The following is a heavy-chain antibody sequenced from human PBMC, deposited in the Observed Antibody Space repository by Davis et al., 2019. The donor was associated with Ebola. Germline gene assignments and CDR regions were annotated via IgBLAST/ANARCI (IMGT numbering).Heavy chain of an antibody. D-gene: IGHD1-1*01. V-gene: IGHV3-7*01. CDR3: ARYHWNDLAAFDI. Sequence: PGGSLRLSCAASGFTFSSYWMSWVRQAPGKGLEWVANIKQDGSEKYYVDSVKGRFTISRDNAKNSLYLQMNSLRAEDTAVYYCARYHWNDLAAFDIWGQGTMVTVSS. CDR1: GFTFSSYW. CDR2: IKQDGSEK. J-gene: IGHJ3*02.